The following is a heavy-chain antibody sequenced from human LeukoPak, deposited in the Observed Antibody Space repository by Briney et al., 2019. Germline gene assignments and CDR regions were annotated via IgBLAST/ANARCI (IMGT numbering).Heavy chain of an antibody. V-gene: IGHV1-2*06. J-gene: IGHJ4*02. CDR2: INPNSGGT. CDR1: GDTFTGYY. Sequence: ASVKVSCKASGDTFTGYYMHWVRQAPGQGLEWMGRINPNSGGTNYAQKFQGRVTTTRDTSISTAYMELSRLRSDDTAVYYCAREALEDYFDYWGQGTLVTVSS. CDR3: AREALEDYFDY.